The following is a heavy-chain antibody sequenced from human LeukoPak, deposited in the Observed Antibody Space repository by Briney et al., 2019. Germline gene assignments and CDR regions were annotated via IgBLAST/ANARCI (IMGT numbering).Heavy chain of an antibody. V-gene: IGHV3-23*01. CDR1: GFTFRSYA. D-gene: IGHD4-23*01. CDR2: ISGSGANT. CDR3: ARDSRYGGNSFDY. J-gene: IGHJ4*02. Sequence: GGSLRLSCAASGFTFRSYAMTWVRQAPGRGLEWVSTISGSGANTYYTDSVKGRFTISRDNAKNSLYLQMNSLRAEDTAVYYCARDSRYGGNSFDYWGQRTLVTVSS.